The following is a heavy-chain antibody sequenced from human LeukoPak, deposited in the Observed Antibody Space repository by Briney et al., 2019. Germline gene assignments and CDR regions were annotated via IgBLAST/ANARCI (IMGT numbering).Heavy chain of an antibody. CDR2: ISSSGSTI. J-gene: IGHJ6*02. CDR3: ARSYYYYYYGMDV. Sequence: PGGSLRLSCAASGFTFSDYYMSWIRQAPGKGLEWVSYISSSGSTIYYAGSVKGRFTISRDNAKNSLYLQMNSLRAEDTAVYYCARSYYYYYYGMDVWGQGTTVTVSS. CDR1: GFTFSDYY. V-gene: IGHV3-11*01.